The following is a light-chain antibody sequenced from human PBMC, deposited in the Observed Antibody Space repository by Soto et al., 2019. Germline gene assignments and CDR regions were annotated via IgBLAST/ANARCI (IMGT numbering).Light chain of an antibody. CDR1: QIIGSW. J-gene: IGKJ3*01. V-gene: IGKV1-12*02. Sequence: DIQMTQSPSSVSASIGDRVTITCRASQIIGSWLAWYQQRPGKAPTLLIYAASRLQTGVPSRFSVSVSGTDFTLTITSLQAEDSATYYCQQANSFPFTFGPGTKVAIK. CDR2: AAS. CDR3: QQANSFPFT.